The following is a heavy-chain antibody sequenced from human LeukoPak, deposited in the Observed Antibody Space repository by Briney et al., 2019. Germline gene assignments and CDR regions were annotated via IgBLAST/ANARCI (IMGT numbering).Heavy chain of an antibody. V-gene: IGHV4-59*01. CDR1: GGSISSYY. Sequence: SETLSLTCTVSGGSISSYYWNRVRQPPGKGLEWIGYVSYSGCTNYNPSLKSRVTISVDTSKNQFSLKLNSVTAADTAVYYCARTGGYNSPFSFWGQEALVTVSS. CDR2: VSYSGCT. J-gene: IGHJ4*02. D-gene: IGHD5-24*01. CDR3: ARTGGYNSPFSF.